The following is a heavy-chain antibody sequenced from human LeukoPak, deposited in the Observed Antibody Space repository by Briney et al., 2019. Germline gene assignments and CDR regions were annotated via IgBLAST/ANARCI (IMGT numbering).Heavy chain of an antibody. J-gene: IGHJ3*01. Sequence: GGSLRLSCAASGFTFSTNGMHWVRQAPGKGLEWVAVISYDGSNKYYADSVKGRFTISRDNSKNTLFLQMNGLRAEDTAVYYCAKDRSCSGSSCNVGSWGQGTMVTVSS. D-gene: IGHD2-2*01. CDR2: ISYDGSNK. CDR1: GFTFSTNG. CDR3: AKDRSCSGSSCNVGS. V-gene: IGHV3-30*18.